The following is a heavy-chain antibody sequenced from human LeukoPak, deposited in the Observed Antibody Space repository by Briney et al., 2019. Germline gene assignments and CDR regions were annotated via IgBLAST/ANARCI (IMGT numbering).Heavy chain of an antibody. CDR1: GGSFSGYY. D-gene: IGHD4-23*01. Sequence: SETLSLTCAVYGGSFSGYYWSWIRQPPGKGLEWIGEINHSGSTNYNPSLKSRVTISVDMSKNQFSLKLSSVTAADTAVYYCARDNPYGGNGGLDYWGQGTLVTVSS. CDR3: ARDNPYGGNGGLDY. V-gene: IGHV4-34*01. J-gene: IGHJ4*02. CDR2: INHSGST.